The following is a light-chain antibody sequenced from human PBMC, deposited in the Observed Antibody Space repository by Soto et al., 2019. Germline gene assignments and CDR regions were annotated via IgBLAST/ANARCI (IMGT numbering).Light chain of an antibody. V-gene: IGKV4-1*01. Sequence: DIVMTQSPDSLAVSLGERATINCKSSQSVLYTSNNKNYLAWYQQKPGQPPKLLIYWASTRESGVPDRFSGSGSATDFTLTISSLQAEDVAVYHCQQYYTIPPTFGQGTKLEIK. J-gene: IGKJ2*01. CDR3: QQYYTIPPT. CDR2: WAS. CDR1: QSVLYTSNNKNY.